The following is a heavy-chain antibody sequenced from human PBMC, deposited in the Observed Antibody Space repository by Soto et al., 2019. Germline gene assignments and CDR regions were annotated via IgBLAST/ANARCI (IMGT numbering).Heavy chain of an antibody. CDR2: IWYDGSNK. Sequence: QVQLVESGGGVVQPGRSLRLSCAASGFTFSSYGMHWVRQAPGKGLEWVAVIWYDGSNKYYADSVMGRFTISRDNSKNTLYLQMNSLRADDTAVYYCARPHSSGYYSDAFDIWGQGTMVTVSS. D-gene: IGHD3-22*01. CDR3: ARPHSSGYYSDAFDI. V-gene: IGHV3-33*01. J-gene: IGHJ3*02. CDR1: GFTFSSYG.